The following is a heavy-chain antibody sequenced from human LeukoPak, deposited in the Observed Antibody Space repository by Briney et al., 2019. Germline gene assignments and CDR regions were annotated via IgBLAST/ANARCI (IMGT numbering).Heavy chain of an antibody. Sequence: GGSLRLSCAASGFTFSSYAMSWVRQAPGKGLEWASAISGSGGSTYYADSVKGRFTISRDNSKNTLYLQMNSLRAEDTAVYYCAKDVVPAAISNWFDPWGQGTLVTVSS. J-gene: IGHJ5*02. V-gene: IGHV3-23*01. CDR2: ISGSGGST. D-gene: IGHD2-2*01. CDR3: AKDVVPAAISNWFDP. CDR1: GFTFSSYA.